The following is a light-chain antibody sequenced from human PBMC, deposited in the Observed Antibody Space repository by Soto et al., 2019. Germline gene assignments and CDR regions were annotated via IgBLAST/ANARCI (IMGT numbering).Light chain of an antibody. CDR1: QDITKS. V-gene: IGKV1-33*01. J-gene: IGKJ4*01. Sequence: DIQMTQSPTSLSASIGDRVTISCQASQDITKSLNWYQQKAGKAPKVLIYDASKLETGVPSKFSGTGSGTEFNLTISTLQPEDVATYYCQQFAHLPTFGGGTKVDIK. CDR2: DAS. CDR3: QQFAHLPT.